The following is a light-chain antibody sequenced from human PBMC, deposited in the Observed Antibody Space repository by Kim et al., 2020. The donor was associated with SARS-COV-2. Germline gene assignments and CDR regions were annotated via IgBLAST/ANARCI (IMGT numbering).Light chain of an antibody. CDR1: QMITNY. CDR2: DAS. J-gene: IGKJ4*01. V-gene: IGKV3-11*01. CDR3: QQRFNWPLT. Sequence: SLSPGDESPLSCMASQMITNYLAWYQQKPGQAPRLLIYDASNRATGIPARFSGGGSGTDFTLTISSLEPEDFAVYYCQQRFNWPLTFGVGTKVEI.